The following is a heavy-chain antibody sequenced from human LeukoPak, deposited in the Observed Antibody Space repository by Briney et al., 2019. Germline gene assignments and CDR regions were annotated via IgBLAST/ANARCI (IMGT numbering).Heavy chain of an antibody. CDR2: IFPFDSDT. V-gene: IGHV5-51*01. CDR3: ARHRLGVDFFDY. Sequence: GGSLKISCQGSGDTFATYWIAWVRRMPGKGLELMGSIFPFDSDTRYSPSFQGQVTFSADKSINTAYLQWSSLKASDTAMYYCARHRLGVDFFDYWGQGTVVTVSS. D-gene: IGHD3-10*01. CDR1: GDTFATYW. J-gene: IGHJ4*02.